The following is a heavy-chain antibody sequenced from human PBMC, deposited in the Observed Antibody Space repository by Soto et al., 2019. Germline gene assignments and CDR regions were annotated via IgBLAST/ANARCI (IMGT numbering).Heavy chain of an antibody. CDR1: GFTFSSYD. CDR3: ARSGFYGDSIAAAGGNYYYYGMDV. D-gene: IGHD6-13*01. CDR2: IGTAGDT. Sequence: GGSLRLSCAASGFTFSSYDMHWVRQATGKGLEWVSAIGTAGDTYYPGSVKGRFTISRENAKNSLYLQMNSLRAEDTAVYYCARSGFYGDSIAAAGGNYYYYGMDVWGQGTTVTVSS. V-gene: IGHV3-13*01. J-gene: IGHJ6*02.